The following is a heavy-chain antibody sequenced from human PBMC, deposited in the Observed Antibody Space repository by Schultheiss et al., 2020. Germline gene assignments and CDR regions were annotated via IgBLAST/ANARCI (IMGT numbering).Heavy chain of an antibody. CDR1: GFTFSTYA. J-gene: IGHJ4*02. CDR2: ISYDGSSK. D-gene: IGHD5-24*01. V-gene: IGHV3-30*18. Sequence: GGSLRLSCAASGFTFSTYAMHWVRQAPGKGLEWVAVISYDGSSKYCADSVKGRFTISRDNSKNTLYLQMNSLRAEDTAVYYCAKAGKAWLQLGYWGQGTLGTVSS. CDR3: AKAGKAWLQLGY.